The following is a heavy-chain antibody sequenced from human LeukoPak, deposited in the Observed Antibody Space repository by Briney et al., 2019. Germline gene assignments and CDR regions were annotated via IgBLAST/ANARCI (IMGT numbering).Heavy chain of an antibody. Sequence: GGSLRLSCAASGFTFSRYGIHWVRQAPGKGLEWVAVILYDGSSDYYADSVKGRLTISRDNSKNTLYLQMNSLRAEDTAVYYCAKDGWELLWHAFDIWGQGTMVTVSS. V-gene: IGHV3-30-3*01. CDR2: ILYDGSSD. D-gene: IGHD1-26*01. CDR3: AKDGWELLWHAFDI. J-gene: IGHJ3*02. CDR1: GFTFSRYG.